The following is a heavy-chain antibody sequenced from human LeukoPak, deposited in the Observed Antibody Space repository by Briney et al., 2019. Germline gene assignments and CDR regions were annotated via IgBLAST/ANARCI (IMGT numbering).Heavy chain of an antibody. V-gene: IGHV4-61*02. Sequence: SETLSLTCTVSGGSISSGSYYWSWIRQPAGKGLEWIGRIYTSGSTNYNPSLKSRVTISVDTSKNQFSLKLSSVTAADTAVYYCARDRGSSSHQDYYYYGMDVWGQGTTVTVSS. CDR1: GGSISSGSYY. CDR2: IYTSGST. CDR3: ARDRGSSSHQDYYYYGMDV. D-gene: IGHD6-13*01. J-gene: IGHJ6*02.